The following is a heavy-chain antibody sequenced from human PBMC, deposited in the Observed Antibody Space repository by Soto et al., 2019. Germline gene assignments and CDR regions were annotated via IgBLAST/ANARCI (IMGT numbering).Heavy chain of an antibody. Sequence: QVQLVESGGGLVKPGGSLRLSCAASGFTFSDYYMSWIRQAPGKGLEWVSYISSSSSYTNYADSVKGRFTISRDNAKNSLYLQMKSLRAEDTAVYYCARVFRGCSGGSCYGLDYWGQGTLVTVSS. V-gene: IGHV3-11*05. D-gene: IGHD2-15*01. J-gene: IGHJ4*02. CDR3: ARVFRGCSGGSCYGLDY. CDR2: ISSSSSYT. CDR1: GFTFSDYY.